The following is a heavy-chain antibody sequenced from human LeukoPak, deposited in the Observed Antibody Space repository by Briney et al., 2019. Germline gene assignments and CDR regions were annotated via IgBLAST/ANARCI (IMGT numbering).Heavy chain of an antibody. CDR1: GYTFTSYA. V-gene: IGHV1-3*01. J-gene: IGHJ6*02. CDR3: AREDTAMVPYYYGMDV. Sequence: ASVKVSCKASGYTFTSYAMHWVRQAPGQRLEWMGWINAGNGNTKYSQKFQGRVTITRDTSASTAYMELSSLRSEDTAVYYCAREDTAMVPYYYGMDVWAKGPRSPSP. CDR2: INAGNGNT. D-gene: IGHD5-18*01.